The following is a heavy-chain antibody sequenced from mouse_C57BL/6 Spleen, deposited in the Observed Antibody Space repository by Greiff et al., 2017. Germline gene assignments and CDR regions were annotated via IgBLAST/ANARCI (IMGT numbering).Heavy chain of an antibody. CDR1: GYSITSGYY. CDR2: ISYDGSN. J-gene: IGHJ1*03. D-gene: IGHD2-5*01. Sequence: EVKLMESGPGLVKPSQSLSLTCSVTGYSITSGYYWNWIRQFPGNKLEWMGYISYDGSNNYNPSLKNPISITRDTSKNQFFLKLNSVTTEDTATYYCARDPAYYSNTGGYFDVWGTGTTVTVSS. V-gene: IGHV3-6*01. CDR3: ARDPAYYSNTGGYFDV.